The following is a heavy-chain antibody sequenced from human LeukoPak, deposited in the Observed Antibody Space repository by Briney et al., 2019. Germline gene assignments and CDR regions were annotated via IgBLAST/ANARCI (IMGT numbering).Heavy chain of an antibody. CDR2: IKQDGSER. CDR3: ARGAPDF. J-gene: IGHJ4*02. CDR1: GSTFSAYW. Sequence: GGSLRLSCAASGSTFSAYWMTWVRQAPGKGLEWVANIKQDGSERYYVDSVKGRFTISRDNAKNSLYLQMNSLRTEDTAVYYCARGAPDFWGQGTLVTVSS. V-gene: IGHV3-7*01.